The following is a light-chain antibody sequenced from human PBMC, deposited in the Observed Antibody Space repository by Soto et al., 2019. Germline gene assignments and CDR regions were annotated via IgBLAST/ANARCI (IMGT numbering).Light chain of an antibody. J-gene: IGKJ5*01. Sequence: DIVMTQSPLSLPVTPGEPASISCRSSQSLLHSNGYNYLDWYQQKPGKAPKLLIYAASRLQPGVPSRFSGSGSGTDFTLTITTLQPEDFATYFCQQSIIMATFGQGTRLEIK. V-gene: IGKV2-28*01. CDR2: AAS. CDR1: QSLLHSNGYNY. CDR3: QQSIIMAT.